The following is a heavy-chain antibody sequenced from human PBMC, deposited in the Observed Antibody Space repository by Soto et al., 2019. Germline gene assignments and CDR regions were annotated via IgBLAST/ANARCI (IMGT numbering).Heavy chain of an antibody. CDR2: ISADNGNT. V-gene: IGHV1-18*01. J-gene: IGHJ6*02. CDR3: ACLYVSDRPPNGMDF. CDR1: GYTFTSYG. Sequence: GASVKVSCKASGYTFTSYGINWVRQAPGQGLEWMGWISADNGNTIYAQKLQGRVTMTADTSTSTAYMELRSLRSDDTAVYYCACLYVSDRPPNGMDFWGQGTTVTVSS. D-gene: IGHD6-6*01.